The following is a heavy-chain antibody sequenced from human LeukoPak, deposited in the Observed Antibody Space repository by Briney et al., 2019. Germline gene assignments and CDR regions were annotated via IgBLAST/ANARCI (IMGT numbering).Heavy chain of an antibody. CDR1: GGPISSYY. D-gene: IGHD5-18*01. J-gene: IGHJ4*02. Sequence: SETLSLTCTVSGGPISSYYWSWVRQPPANGLEWIGYFYYSVSTNYNPSLKSRVTISVDTSKNQFSLKLSSVTAADTAVYYCARGPGGYSYGYYFDYWGQGTLVTVSS. V-gene: IGHV4-59*01. CDR2: FYYSVST. CDR3: ARGPGGYSYGYYFDY.